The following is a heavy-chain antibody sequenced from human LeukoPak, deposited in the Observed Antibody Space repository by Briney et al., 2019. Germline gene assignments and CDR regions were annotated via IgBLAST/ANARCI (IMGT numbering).Heavy chain of an antibody. CDR3: AREYYSGYDSYYFDY. Sequence: ASVKVSCKASGYTFTSYGISWVRQAPGQGLEWMGWISAYNGNTNYAQKLQGRVTMTTDTSTSTAYMELRCLRSDDTAVYYCAREYYSGYDSYYFDYWGQGTLVTVSS. D-gene: IGHD5-12*01. CDR2: ISAYNGNT. CDR1: GYTFTSYG. V-gene: IGHV1-18*01. J-gene: IGHJ4*02.